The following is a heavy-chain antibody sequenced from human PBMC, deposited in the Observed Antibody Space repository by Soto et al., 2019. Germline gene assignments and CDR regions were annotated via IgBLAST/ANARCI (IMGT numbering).Heavy chain of an antibody. V-gene: IGHV3-48*03. D-gene: IGHD3-3*01. J-gene: IGHJ4*02. Sequence: EVQLVESGGGLVQPGGSLRLSCAASGFTFSSYEMNWVRQAPGKGLEWVSYISSSGSTIYYADSVKGRFTISRDNAKNSLYLQMNSLRAEDTAVYYCASXPPSYYDRLLTLTEGFDWGQGTLVTVSS. CDR1: GFTFSSYE. CDR2: ISSSGSTI. CDR3: ASXPPSYYDRLLTLTEGFD.